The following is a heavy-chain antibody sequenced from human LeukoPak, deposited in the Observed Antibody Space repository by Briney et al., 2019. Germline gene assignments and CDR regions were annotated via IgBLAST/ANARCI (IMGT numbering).Heavy chain of an antibody. CDR3: ARDRDFDWLSNLDAFDI. Sequence: GGSLRLSCAASEFTFTSSWMHWVRQAPGKGLLWVSSINTDGSSTTYAESVKGRLTISRDNAKNSLYLQMNSLRAEDTAVYYCARDRDFDWLSNLDAFDIWGQGTMVTVSS. V-gene: IGHV3-74*01. J-gene: IGHJ3*02. CDR2: INTDGSST. D-gene: IGHD3-9*01. CDR1: EFTFTSSW.